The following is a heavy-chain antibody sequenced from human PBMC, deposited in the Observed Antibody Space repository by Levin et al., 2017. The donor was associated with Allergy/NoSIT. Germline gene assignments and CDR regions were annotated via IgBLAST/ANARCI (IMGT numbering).Heavy chain of an antibody. J-gene: IGHJ5*02. CDR2: IGGSGDNT. V-gene: IGHV3-23*01. Sequence: GESLKISCAASGFTFSSFAMSWVRQAPGKGLDWVSAIGGSGDNTYYADSVKGRFTISRDNSKNTLYLQMNSLRAEDTALYYCARMHYFGRRSEETTGAAWGQGTLVAVYS. CDR3: ARMHYFGRRSEETTGAA. D-gene: IGHD7-27*01. CDR1: GFTFSSFA.